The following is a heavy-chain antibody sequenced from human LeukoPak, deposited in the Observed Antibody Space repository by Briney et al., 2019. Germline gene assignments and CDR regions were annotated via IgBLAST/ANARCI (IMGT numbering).Heavy chain of an antibody. J-gene: IGHJ5*02. D-gene: IGHD2-2*01. CDR3: AKYPGCFDP. Sequence: ASETLSLTCTVSGGSISSYYWSWIRQPPGKGLEWIGYIYYSGSTNYNPSLKSRVTISVDTSKNQFSLKLSSVTAADTAVYYCAKYPGCFDPWGQGTLVTVS. CDR1: GGSISSYY. V-gene: IGHV4-59*01. CDR2: IYYSGST.